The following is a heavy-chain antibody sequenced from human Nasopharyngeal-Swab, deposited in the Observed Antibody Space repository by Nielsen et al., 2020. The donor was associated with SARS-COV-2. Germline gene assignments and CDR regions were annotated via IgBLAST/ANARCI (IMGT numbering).Heavy chain of an antibody. CDR1: GFTFSHYW. D-gene: IGHD1-26*01. J-gene: IGHJ2*01. CDR3: ARGGIVGDSTYWYFDV. V-gene: IGHV3-7*03. Sequence: GESLKISCAASGFTFSHYWMTWVRQAPGKGLEWVASIRQDGAEIYYVDSVKGRFAISRDNAKNSLYLQMNSLRADDTALYYCARGGIVGDSTYWYFDVWGRGTPVTVSS. CDR2: IRQDGAEI.